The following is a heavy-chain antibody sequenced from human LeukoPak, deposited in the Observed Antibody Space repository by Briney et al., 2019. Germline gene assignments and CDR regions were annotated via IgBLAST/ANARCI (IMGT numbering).Heavy chain of an antibody. D-gene: IGHD3-16*01. Sequence: GGSLRLSCAASGFTFRWLWMKWVRQAPGRGLEGVASVDQSGGRNNYVDSVKGRFTISRDNAKNSLFLEMSSLRADDTAVYFCARDVEGGTFDIWGQGTTVTVSS. CDR1: GFTFRWLW. CDR2: VDQSGGRN. CDR3: ARDVEGGTFDI. J-gene: IGHJ3*02. V-gene: IGHV3-7*05.